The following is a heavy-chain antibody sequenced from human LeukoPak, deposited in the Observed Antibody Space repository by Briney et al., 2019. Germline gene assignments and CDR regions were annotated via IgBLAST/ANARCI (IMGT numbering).Heavy chain of an antibody. V-gene: IGHV3-23*01. Sequence: PGGSLRLSCAASGVTFSSYAMSWVRQAPGKGLEWVSAISGSGGSTYYADSVKGRFTISRDNSKNTLYLQMNSLRAEDTAVYYCAKDYDSSGYSVSSFDHWGQGTLVTVSS. CDR3: AKDYDSSGYSVSSFDH. J-gene: IGHJ4*02. D-gene: IGHD3-22*01. CDR1: GVTFSSYA. CDR2: ISGSGGST.